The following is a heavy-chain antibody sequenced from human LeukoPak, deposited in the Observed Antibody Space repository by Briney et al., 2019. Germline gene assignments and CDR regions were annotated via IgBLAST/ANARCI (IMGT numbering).Heavy chain of an antibody. CDR1: GCSMSGHF. D-gene: IGHD3-9*01. CDR3: ARDPGDTDWYNFDF. V-gene: IGHV4-59*11. Sequence: SDTLSLTVTVSGCSMSGHFWSWFRRPPGKGLENIGYIHSSGSTNYNPSYKSRVTVSLEMSKNQFSLSLSSVTAAETAVYYCARDPGDTDWYNFDFWGQGILVTVSS. CDR2: IHSSGST. J-gene: IGHJ4*02.